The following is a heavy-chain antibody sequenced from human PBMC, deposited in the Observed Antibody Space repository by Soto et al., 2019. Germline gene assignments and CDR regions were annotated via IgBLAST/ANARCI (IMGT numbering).Heavy chain of an antibody. Sequence: QVQLQESGPGLVKPSQTLSLTCTVSGGSISGGGYYWSWIRQHPGKGLEWIGYIYYSGSTYYNPSLKSRVTISVDTSKNQFSLKLSSVTAADTAVYYCAREKLPTYGMDVWGQGTTVTVSS. CDR2: IYYSGST. J-gene: IGHJ6*02. CDR1: GGSISGGGYY. V-gene: IGHV4-31*03. CDR3: AREKLPTYGMDV. D-gene: IGHD2-15*01.